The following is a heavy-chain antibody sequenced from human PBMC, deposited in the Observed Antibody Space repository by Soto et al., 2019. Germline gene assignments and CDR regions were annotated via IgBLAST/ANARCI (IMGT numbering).Heavy chain of an antibody. D-gene: IGHD6-13*01. V-gene: IGHV3-23*01. Sequence: EVQLLESGGGLVQPGGSLRLSCAASGFTFSSYAMSWVRQAPGKGLEWVSAISGGTSSTYYADSVKGRFTISRDTSKNTVYLQMNSLRAEDTAVYYCAKERWAAAGTPTLDYWGQGTLVTVSS. CDR1: GFTFSSYA. CDR3: AKERWAAAGTPTLDY. J-gene: IGHJ4*02. CDR2: ISGGTSST.